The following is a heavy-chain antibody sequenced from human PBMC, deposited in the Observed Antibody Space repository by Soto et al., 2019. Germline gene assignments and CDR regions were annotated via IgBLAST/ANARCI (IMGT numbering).Heavy chain of an antibody. CDR2: ISAYNGNT. J-gene: IGHJ4*02. V-gene: IGHV1-18*01. CDR1: GYTFTSYG. D-gene: IGHD3-9*01. CDR3: ARDEYDILTGYYNPDY. Sequence: QVQLVQSGAEVKKPGASVKVSCKASGYTFTSYGISWVRQAPGQGLEWMGWISAYNGNTNYAQKLQGRVTMTTDTXTTXAYMELRSLRSDDTAVYYCARDEYDILTGYYNPDYWGQGTLVTVSS.